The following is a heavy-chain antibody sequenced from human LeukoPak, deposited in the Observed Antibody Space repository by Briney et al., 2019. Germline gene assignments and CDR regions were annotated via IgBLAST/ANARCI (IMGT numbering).Heavy chain of an antibody. CDR3: ASASGY. V-gene: IGHV4-4*07. CDR2: IYTTGST. J-gene: IGHJ4*02. D-gene: IGHD6-19*01. Sequence: PSETLSLTCSVSGDSISSDYWSWIRQLAGKGLEWIGRIYTTGSTNYNPSLKSRVTMSVDMSKNQFSLKLSSVTAADTAVYHCASASGYWGQGTLVTVSS. CDR1: GDSISSDY.